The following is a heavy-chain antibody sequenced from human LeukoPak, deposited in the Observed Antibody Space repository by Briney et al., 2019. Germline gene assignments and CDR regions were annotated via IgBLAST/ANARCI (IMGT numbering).Heavy chain of an antibody. CDR2: ISSSGSTI. J-gene: IGHJ4*02. Sequence: GGSLRLSCAASGFTFSDYYMSWIRQAPGNGLEWVSYISSSGSTIYYADSVKGRFTISRDNAKNSLYLQMNSLRAEDTAVYYCARGAAAFLYYFDYWGQGTLVTVSS. CDR3: ARGAAAFLYYFDY. D-gene: IGHD6-13*01. CDR1: GFTFSDYY. V-gene: IGHV3-11*01.